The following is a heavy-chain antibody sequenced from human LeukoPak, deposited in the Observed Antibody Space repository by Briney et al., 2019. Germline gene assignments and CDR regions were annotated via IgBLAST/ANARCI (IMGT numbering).Heavy chain of an antibody. D-gene: IGHD2-2*01. CDR1: GYTFTGYY. CDR3: ARDLVPYCSSTSYYESSY. Sequence: GASVKVSCKASGYTFTGYYMHWVRQAPGQGLEWMGRINPNSGGTNYAQKFQGRVTMTRDTSISTAYMELSRLRSDDTAVYYCARDLVPYCSSTSYYESSYWGQGTLVTVSS. J-gene: IGHJ4*02. CDR2: INPNSGGT. V-gene: IGHV1-2*06.